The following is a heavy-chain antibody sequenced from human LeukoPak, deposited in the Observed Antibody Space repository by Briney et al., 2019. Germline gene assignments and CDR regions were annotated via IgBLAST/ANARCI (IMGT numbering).Heavy chain of an antibody. J-gene: IGHJ3*02. CDR3: TRAFCTSSICYLGAFDI. CDR2: IRSKAYGGAT. CDR1: GFTFGDYA. V-gene: IGHV3-49*04. D-gene: IGHD2-2*01. Sequence: GGSLGLSCTASGFTFGDYALTWVRQAPGKGLEWVGFIRSKAYGGATEYAASVEGRFTISRDDSKSIAYLQMNGLKTEDTGVYLCTRAFCTSSICYLGAFDIWGQGTMVTVSS.